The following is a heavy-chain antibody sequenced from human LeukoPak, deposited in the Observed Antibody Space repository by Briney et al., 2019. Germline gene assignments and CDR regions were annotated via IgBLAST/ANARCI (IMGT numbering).Heavy chain of an antibody. V-gene: IGHV1-2*06. J-gene: IGHJ4*02. CDR3: ARPALGCSGGSCYFFDY. CDR1: GYTFTGYY. D-gene: IGHD2-15*01. CDR2: INPNSGGT. Sequence: GASVKVSCKASGYTFTGYYMHWVRQAPGQGLEWMGRINPNSGGTNYAQKFQGRVTMTRDKSISTAYLQWSSLKASDTAMYYCARPALGCSGGSCYFFDYWGQGTLVTVSS.